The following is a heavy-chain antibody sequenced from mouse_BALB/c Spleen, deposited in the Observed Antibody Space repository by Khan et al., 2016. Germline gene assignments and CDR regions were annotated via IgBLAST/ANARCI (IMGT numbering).Heavy chain of an antibody. V-gene: IGHV14-3*02. Sequence: VQLKESGAELVKPGASVKLSCTASGFNIKDTYMHWVKQRPEQGLEWIGRIDPANGNTKYDPKFQGKATITADTSSNTAYLQLSSLTSEDTAVYYCARWEGNYDAMDYWGQGTSVTVSS. CDR3: ARWEGNYDAMDY. CDR2: IDPANGNT. J-gene: IGHJ4*01. D-gene: IGHD2-1*01. CDR1: GFNIKDTY.